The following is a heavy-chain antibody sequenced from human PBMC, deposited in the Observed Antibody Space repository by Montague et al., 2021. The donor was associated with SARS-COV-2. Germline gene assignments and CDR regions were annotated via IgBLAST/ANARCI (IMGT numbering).Heavy chain of an antibody. Sequence: SLRLSCAASGFTFSSYEMNWVRQAPGKGLEWVANINQDGSEEYYVGSVKGRFTISRDNAKNSLDLQMNSLRVDDTAVYYCARRKRPAGAMDVWGQGTPVTVFS. CDR1: GFTFSSYE. V-gene: IGHV3-7*01. J-gene: IGHJ6*02. D-gene: IGHD3-10*01. CDR3: ARRKRPAGAMDV. CDR2: INQDGSEE.